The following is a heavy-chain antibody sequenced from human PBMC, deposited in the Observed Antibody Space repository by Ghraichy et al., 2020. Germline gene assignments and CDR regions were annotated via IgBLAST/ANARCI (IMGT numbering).Heavy chain of an antibody. CDR3: ASGSYYFSDDY. V-gene: IGHV3-74*01. CDR1: GFTFSRYW. CDR2: INSDESST. D-gene: IGHD1-26*01. J-gene: IGHJ4*02. Sequence: GGSLRLSCAASGFTFSRYWMHWVRQAPGNGLVWVSRINSDESSTSYADSVKGRFIISRDNAKNTLYLQMNSLRAEDTAVYYCASGSYYFSDDYWGQGTLVTVSS.